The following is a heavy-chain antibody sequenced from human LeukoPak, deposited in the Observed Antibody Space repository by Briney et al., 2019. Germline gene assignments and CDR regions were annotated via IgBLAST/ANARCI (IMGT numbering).Heavy chain of an antibody. CDR3: ARGNTAMAPGPGYFDY. J-gene: IGHJ4*02. CDR2: INHSGST. CDR1: GGSFSGYY. Sequence: SETLSLTCAVYGGSFSGYYWSWIRQPPGKGLEWIGEINHSGSTNYNPSLKSRVTISVDTSKNQFSLKLSSVTAADTAVYYSARGNTAMAPGPGYFDYWGQGTLVTVSS. V-gene: IGHV4-34*01. D-gene: IGHD5-18*01.